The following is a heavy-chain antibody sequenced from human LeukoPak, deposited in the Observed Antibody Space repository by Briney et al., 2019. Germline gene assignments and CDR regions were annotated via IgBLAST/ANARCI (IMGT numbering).Heavy chain of an antibody. CDR3: AKSGGSGSYFRFV. J-gene: IGHJ4*02. CDR1: GFTFSSYV. Sequence: GGTLRLSCAASGFTFSSYVMSWVRQAPGKGLEWVSTISGSGGSTYYADSVQGRFTISRDNSKNTLYLQMNSLSAEDTAVYYCAKSGGSGSYFRFVWGQGTLVTVSS. CDR2: ISGSGGST. D-gene: IGHD1-26*01. V-gene: IGHV3-23*01.